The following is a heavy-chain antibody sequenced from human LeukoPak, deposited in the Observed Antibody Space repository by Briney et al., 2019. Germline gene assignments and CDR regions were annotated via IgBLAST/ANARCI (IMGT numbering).Heavy chain of an antibody. CDR3: ARAEGQWELPDY. CDR2: ISSSSSYI. CDR1: GFTSSSYS. D-gene: IGHD1-26*01. Sequence: GGSLRLSCAASGFTSSSYSMNWVRQALGKGLEWVSCISSSSSYIYYSDSVKGRFTISRDNAKNSLYLKMNSLSAEDTAVYYCARAEGQWELPDYWGQGTLVTVSS. V-gene: IGHV3-21*01. J-gene: IGHJ4*02.